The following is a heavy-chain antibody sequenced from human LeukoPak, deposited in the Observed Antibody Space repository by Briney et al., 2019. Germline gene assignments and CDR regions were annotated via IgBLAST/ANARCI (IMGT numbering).Heavy chain of an antibody. J-gene: IGHJ4*02. Sequence: GGSLRLSCAASGFTFSSYGMHWVRQAPGKGLEWVAFIRYDGSNKYYADSVKGRFTISRDNSKNTLYLQMNSLRAEDTAVYYCAKGLSYYDSSGYQFDYWGQGTLVTVSS. D-gene: IGHD3-22*01. CDR3: AKGLSYYDSSGYQFDY. CDR2: IRYDGSNK. V-gene: IGHV3-30*02. CDR1: GFTFSSYG.